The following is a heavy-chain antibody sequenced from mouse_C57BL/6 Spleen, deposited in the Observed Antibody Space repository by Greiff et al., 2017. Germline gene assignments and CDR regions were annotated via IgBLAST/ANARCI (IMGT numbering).Heavy chain of an antibody. CDR1: GYTFTSYG. CDR2: IYPSSGNT. CDR3: AREDYYYGSRYLYYAMDY. D-gene: IGHD1-1*01. Sequence: VQLQQSGAELARPGASVKLSCKASGYTFTSYGISWVKQRPGQGLEWIGEIYPSSGNTYYNEKFKGQATLTADKSSSTAYMELRSLTSEDSAVYVCAREDYYYGSRYLYYAMDYWGQGTSVTVSS. V-gene: IGHV1-81*01. J-gene: IGHJ4*01.